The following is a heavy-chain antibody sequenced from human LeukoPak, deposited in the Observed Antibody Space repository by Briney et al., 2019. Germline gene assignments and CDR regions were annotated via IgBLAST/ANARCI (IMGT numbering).Heavy chain of an antibody. CDR3: ARDWSKYYYDSSGYYSDY. V-gene: IGHV3-13*01. CDR2: IGTAGDT. Sequence: GGSLRLSCAASGFTFSTYDMHWVRQATGKGLEWVSGIGTAGDTYYSGSVKGRFTISRENAKNSLYLQMNSLRAEDTAVYYCARDWSKYYYDSSGYYSDYWGQGTLVTVSS. D-gene: IGHD3-22*01. J-gene: IGHJ4*02. CDR1: GFTFSTYD.